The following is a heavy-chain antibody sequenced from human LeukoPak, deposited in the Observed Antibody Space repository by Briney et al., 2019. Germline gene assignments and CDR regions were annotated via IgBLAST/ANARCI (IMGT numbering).Heavy chain of an antibody. CDR1: GGSFRGYY. Sequence: PSETLSLTCAVYGGSFRGYYWSWIRQPPGKGLEWIGEINHSGSANYNPSLKSRVTISVDTSKNQFSLKLSSVTAADTAVYYCARVSMVRGVIDYWGQGTLVTVSS. V-gene: IGHV4-34*01. CDR3: ARVSMVRGVIDY. CDR2: INHSGSA. J-gene: IGHJ4*02. D-gene: IGHD3-10*01.